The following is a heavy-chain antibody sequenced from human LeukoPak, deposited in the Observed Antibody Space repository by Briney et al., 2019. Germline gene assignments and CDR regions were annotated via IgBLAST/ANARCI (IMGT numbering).Heavy chain of an antibody. J-gene: IGHJ4*02. V-gene: IGHV3-48*01. CDR1: GFTFSSYS. CDR2: ISSSSSTI. D-gene: IGHD2-21*01. Sequence: LGGSLRLPCAASGFTFSSYSMNWVRQAPGKGLEWVSYISSSSSTIYYADSVKGRFTISRDNAKNSLYLQMNSLRAEDTAVYYCARDLFGPLDYWGQGTLVTVSS. CDR3: ARDLFGPLDY.